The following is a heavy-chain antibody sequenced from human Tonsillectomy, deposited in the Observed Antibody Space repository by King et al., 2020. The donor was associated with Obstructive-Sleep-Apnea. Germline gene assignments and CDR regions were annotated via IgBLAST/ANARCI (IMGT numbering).Heavy chain of an antibody. J-gene: IGHJ5*02. CDR2: ISYHRRK. Sequence: VQLQESGPGLVKPSETLSLTCTVSSGTIKHNNWSWIRQPPGKALEWIGYISYHRRKKDNQKRKRRVTISVDTSKNQFSLKLSSVTAADTAVYYCAAAAGCNWFDPWGQGTLVTVSS. CDR1: SGTIKHNN. CDR3: AAAAGCNWFDP. D-gene: IGHD6-13*01. V-gene: IGHV4-59*01.